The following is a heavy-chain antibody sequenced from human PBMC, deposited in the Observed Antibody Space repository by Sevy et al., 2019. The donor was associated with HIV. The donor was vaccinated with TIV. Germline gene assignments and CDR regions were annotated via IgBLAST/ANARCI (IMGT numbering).Heavy chain of an antibody. J-gene: IGHJ3*02. CDR1: GGSISSSSYY. CDR3: ARHLSRPISIAAAGIGAFDI. V-gene: IGHV4-39*01. CDR2: IYYSGST. D-gene: IGHD6-13*01. Sequence: SETLSLTCTVSGGSISSSSYYWGWIRQPPGKGLEWIGSIYYSGSTYYNPSLKSRVTISVDTSKNQFSLKLSSVTAADTAVYYFARHLSRPISIAAAGIGAFDIWGQGTMVTVSS.